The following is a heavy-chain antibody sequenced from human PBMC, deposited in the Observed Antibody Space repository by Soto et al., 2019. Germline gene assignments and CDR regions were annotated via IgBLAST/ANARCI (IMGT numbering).Heavy chain of an antibody. CDR1: GGSISSSSYY. Sequence: LSLTCTVSGGSISSSSYYWGWIRQPPGKGLEWIGSIYYSGSTYYNPSLKSRVTISVDTSKNQFSLKLSSVTAADTAVYYCARQAVVVPAAYDYWGQGTLVTVSS. CDR2: IYYSGST. V-gene: IGHV4-39*01. D-gene: IGHD2-2*01. CDR3: ARQAVVVPAAYDY. J-gene: IGHJ4*02.